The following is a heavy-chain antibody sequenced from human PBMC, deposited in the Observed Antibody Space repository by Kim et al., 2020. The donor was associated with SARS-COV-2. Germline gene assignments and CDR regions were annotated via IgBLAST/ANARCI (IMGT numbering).Heavy chain of an antibody. Sequence: GGSLRLSCAASGFTFSSYAMHWVRQAPGKGLEWVAVISYDGSNKYYADSVKGRFTISRDNFKNTLYLQMNSLRAEDTAVYYCARDRVPVWFGEYWFDAGGQGTLGTVSS. CDR2: ISYDGSNK. CDR1: GFTFSSYA. D-gene: IGHD3-10*01. CDR3: ARDRVPVWFGEYWFDA. J-gene: IGHJ5*02. V-gene: IGHV3-30*04.